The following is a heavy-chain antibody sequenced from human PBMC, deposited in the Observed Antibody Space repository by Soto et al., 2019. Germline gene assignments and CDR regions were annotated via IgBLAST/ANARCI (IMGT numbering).Heavy chain of an antibody. V-gene: IGHV1-3*01. CDR2: INAGNGNT. J-gene: IGHJ3*02. CDR1: GYTFTSYA. Sequence: ASVKVSCKASGYTFTSYALHWVRQAPGQRFEWMGWINAGNGNTKYSQKFQGRVTITRDTSASTAYMELSSLRSEDTAVYYCARYCSGGSCYYPDAFDIWGQGTMVTVSS. D-gene: IGHD2-15*01. CDR3: ARYCSGGSCYYPDAFDI.